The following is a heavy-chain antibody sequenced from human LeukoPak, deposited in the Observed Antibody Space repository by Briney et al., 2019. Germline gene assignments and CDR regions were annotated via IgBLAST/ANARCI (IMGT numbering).Heavy chain of an antibody. D-gene: IGHD3-3*01. CDR1: GFTFSSYA. Sequence: GGSLRLSCAASGFTFSSYAMSWVRQAPGKGLEWVSYTSPSSSSMYYADSVKGRFTISRDNARNSLYLQMNSLSTEDTALYYCARDAASGNNWFDPWGQGTLVTVSS. V-gene: IGHV3-48*01. CDR3: ARDAASGNNWFDP. CDR2: TSPSSSSM. J-gene: IGHJ5*02.